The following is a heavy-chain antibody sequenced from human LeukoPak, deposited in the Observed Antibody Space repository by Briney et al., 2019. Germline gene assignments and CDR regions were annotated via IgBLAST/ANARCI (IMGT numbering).Heavy chain of an antibody. CDR2: ISAYNGNT. CDR3: ARVSCSGGSCYALFGY. D-gene: IGHD2-15*01. V-gene: IGHV1-18*01. J-gene: IGHJ4*02. Sequence: ASVKVSCKASGYTFTSYGISWVRQTPGQGLEWMGWISAYNGNTNYAQKLQGRVTMTTDTSTSTAYMELRSLRSDDTAVYYCARVSCSGGSCYALFGYWGQGTLVTVSS. CDR1: GYTFTSYG.